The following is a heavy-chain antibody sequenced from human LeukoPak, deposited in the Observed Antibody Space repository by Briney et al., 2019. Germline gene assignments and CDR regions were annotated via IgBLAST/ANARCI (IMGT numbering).Heavy chain of an antibody. CDR3: ARAHEVAARPGPSNWFDP. CDR1: GGSISSGGYY. D-gene: IGHD6-6*01. J-gene: IGHJ5*02. Sequence: SQTLSLTCTVSGGSISSGGYYWSWIRQPPGKGLECIGYIYHSGSTYYNPSLKSRVTISVDRSKNQFSLKLSSVTAADTAVYYCARAHEVAARPGPSNWFDPWGQGTLVTVSS. CDR2: IYHSGST. V-gene: IGHV4-30-2*01.